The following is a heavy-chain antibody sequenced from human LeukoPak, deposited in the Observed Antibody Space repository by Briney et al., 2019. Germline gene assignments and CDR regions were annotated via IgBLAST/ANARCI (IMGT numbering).Heavy chain of an antibody. CDR1: GFTFSSYW. V-gene: IGHV3-7*03. D-gene: IGHD2-2*01. CDR3: AKDWVVVVPAAMTPYFDY. Sequence: GGSLRLSCAASGFTFSSYWMSWVRQAPGKGLEWVANIKQDGSEKYYVDSVKGRFTISRDNSKNTLYLQMNSLRAEDTAVYYCAKDWVVVVPAAMTPYFDYWGQGTLVTVSS. J-gene: IGHJ4*02. CDR2: IKQDGSEK.